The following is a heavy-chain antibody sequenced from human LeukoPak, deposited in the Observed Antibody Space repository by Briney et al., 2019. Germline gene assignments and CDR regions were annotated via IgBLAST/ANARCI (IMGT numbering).Heavy chain of an antibody. CDR3: ARDNYAGANWFAP. V-gene: IGHV1-69*05. Sequence: ASVKVSCKASGGTFSSYAISWVRQAPGQGLEWMGGIIPIFGTANYAQKFQGRVTITTDESTSTAYMELSSLRSEDTAVYYCARDNYAGANWFAPWGQGTLVTVSS. J-gene: IGHJ5*02. D-gene: IGHD1-7*01. CDR1: GGTFSSYA. CDR2: IIPIFGTA.